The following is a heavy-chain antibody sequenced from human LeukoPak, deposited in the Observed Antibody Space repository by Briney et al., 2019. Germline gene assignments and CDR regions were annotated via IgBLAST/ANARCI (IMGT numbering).Heavy chain of an antibody. J-gene: IGHJ5*02. V-gene: IGHV4-59*08. CDR3: ARGSGHSGYGEVDWFDP. D-gene: IGHD5-12*01. CDR1: GGSISSYY. CDR2: IYYSGST. Sequence: SETLSLTCTVSGGSISSYYWGCIRQPPGEGLEWIVYIYYSGSTNSHHSLPRRVPISVDTSKNQFYLKLSSVTAADTAVYYCARGSGHSGYGEVDWFDPWGQGTLVTVSS.